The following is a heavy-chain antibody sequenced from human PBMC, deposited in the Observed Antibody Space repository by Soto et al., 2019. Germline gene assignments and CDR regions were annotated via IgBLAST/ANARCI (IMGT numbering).Heavy chain of an antibody. CDR2: ISSSSSTYI. CDR1: EFTFSDYS. CDR3: ARGGRGYCSSTNCHRGSDWFDP. D-gene: IGHD2-2*01. J-gene: IGHJ5*02. Sequence: EVQLVESGGGLVKPGGSLRLSCVASEFTFSDYSLNWVRQAPGKGLEWVSSISSSSSTYIYYAASVKGRFTISRDNAKNSLYLQMNSLRAEDTAVYYCARGGRGYCSSTNCHRGSDWFDPWGQGTLVTVSS. V-gene: IGHV3-21*01.